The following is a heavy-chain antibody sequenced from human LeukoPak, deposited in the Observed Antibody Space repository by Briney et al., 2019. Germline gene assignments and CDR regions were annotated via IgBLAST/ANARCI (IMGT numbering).Heavy chain of an antibody. CDR1: GGSFSCYY. Sequence: SETLSLTCAVYGGSFSCYYWSWIRQPPGKGLEWIGEIDHSGSTNYNPSLKSRVTISVDTSKNQFSLKLSSVTAADTAVYYCARGGDIVVVPAARRPVYMDVWGKGTTVTVSS. V-gene: IGHV4-34*01. D-gene: IGHD2-2*01. CDR2: IDHSGST. CDR3: ARGGDIVVVPAARRPVYMDV. J-gene: IGHJ6*03.